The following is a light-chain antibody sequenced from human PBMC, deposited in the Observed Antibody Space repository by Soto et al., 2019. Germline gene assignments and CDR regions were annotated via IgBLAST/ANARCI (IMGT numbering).Light chain of an antibody. CDR3: QQYEIYPIT. V-gene: IGKV1-5*03. CDR1: QSINSW. Sequence: DIQMTQSPSTLSASVGDRVTITCRASQSINSWLAWYQQKPGKAPKLLIDKASSLESGGPSRFSGSGSGTEFTLPISSLQPDDFAAYYCQQYEIYPITFGQGTRLDIK. J-gene: IGKJ5*01. CDR2: KAS.